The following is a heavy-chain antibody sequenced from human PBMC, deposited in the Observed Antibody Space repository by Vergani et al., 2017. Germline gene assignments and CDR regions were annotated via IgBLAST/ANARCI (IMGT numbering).Heavy chain of an antibody. CDR2: ISGSGGST. V-gene: IGHV3-23*04. D-gene: IGHD4-11*01. J-gene: IGHJ2*01. CDR3: AKPIDYSNYWYFDL. CDR1: GFTFSNAW. Sequence: EVQLVESGGGLVKPGGSLRLSCAASGFTFSNAWMSWVRQAPGKGLEWVSAISGSGGSTYYADSVKGRFTISRDNSKNTLYLQMNSLRAEDTAVYYCAKPIDYSNYWYFDLWGRGTLVTVSS.